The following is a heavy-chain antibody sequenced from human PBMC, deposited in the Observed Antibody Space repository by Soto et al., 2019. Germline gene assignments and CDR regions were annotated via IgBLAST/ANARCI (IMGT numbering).Heavy chain of an antibody. CDR1: GYSFSNYN. CDR3: ARDKVWGGFDI. Sequence: ASVKVSCKSSGYSFSNYNFCWVRQAPGQGLEWLGWISGYNGNTNYAQKLQGRVTLTTDSFTSTAYMELRSLRSDDTAVYYCARDKVWGGFDIWGQGTMVTVSS. V-gene: IGHV1-18*01. CDR2: ISGYNGNT. J-gene: IGHJ3*02. D-gene: IGHD3-16*01.